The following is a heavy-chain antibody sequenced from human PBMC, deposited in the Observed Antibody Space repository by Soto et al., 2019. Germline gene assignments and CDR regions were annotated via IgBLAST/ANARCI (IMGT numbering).Heavy chain of an antibody. CDR1: GGSFSGYY. D-gene: IGHD1-26*01. Sequence: HVQLQQWGAGLLTPSETLSLTCADYGGSFSGYYWSLSRQPPGKGLEWIGEINHSGSTNYNPSLKSRVTISVDTSKNQFSLKLSAVTAAATAVYYCASYSGSLDYGGQGTLVTVSS. CDR3: ASYSGSLDY. V-gene: IGHV4-34*01. J-gene: IGHJ4*02. CDR2: INHSGST.